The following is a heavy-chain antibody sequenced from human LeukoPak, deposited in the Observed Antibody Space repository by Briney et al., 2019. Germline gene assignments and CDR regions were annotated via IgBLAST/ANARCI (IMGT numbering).Heavy chain of an antibody. CDR2: IYWNDDK. J-gene: IGHJ4*02. V-gene: IGHV2-5*01. CDR3: AHKGPRGTIFGVVTLYYFDY. D-gene: IGHD3-3*01. CDR1: GFSLSTSGVG. Sequence: SGPTLVKPTPTLTLTCTFSGFSLSTSGVGVGWIRQPPGKALEWLALIYWNDDKRYSPSLKSRLTITKDTSKNQVVLTMTNMDPVDAATYYCAHKGPRGTIFGVVTLYYFDYWGQGTLVTVSS.